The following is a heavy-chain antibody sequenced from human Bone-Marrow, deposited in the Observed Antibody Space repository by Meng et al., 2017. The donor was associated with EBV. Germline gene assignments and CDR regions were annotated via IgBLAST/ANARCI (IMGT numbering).Heavy chain of an antibody. V-gene: IGHV4-61*03. CDR2: ISHRGVT. CDR1: GRYITVGNFF. D-gene: IGHD3-16*01. CDR3: ARGWGDFNF. J-gene: IGHJ4*02. Sequence: PGLFRLSEPRSLMLRLSGRYITVGNFFGRWTRQPPEKAMELIGTISHRGVTANNPSLKRRVTISVYTSRNHFSLRLNSMTAADTAVYYCARGWGDFNFWGRGTLVTVSS.